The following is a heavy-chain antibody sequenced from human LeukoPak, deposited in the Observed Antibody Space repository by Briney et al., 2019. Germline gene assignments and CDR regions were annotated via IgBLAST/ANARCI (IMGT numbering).Heavy chain of an antibody. CDR2: INHSGNT. CDR1: APSVSRFY. Sequence: SQTRSLTCVVEAPSVSRFYARWVSHPPREWREWMGAINHSGNTNYNPALKRRVTISVDTSKNQFSLTLSPVTAAEPAVYYCGGRGRGKLLSIVAFNSCGQGTMVTASS. D-gene: IGHD2/OR15-2a*01. J-gene: IGHJ3*02. V-gene: IGHV4-34*01. CDR3: GGRGRGKLLSIVAFNS.